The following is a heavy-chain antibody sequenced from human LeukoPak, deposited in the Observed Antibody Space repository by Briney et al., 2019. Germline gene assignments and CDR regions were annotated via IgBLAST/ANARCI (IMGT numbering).Heavy chain of an antibody. CDR2: IKQDGSEK. V-gene: IGHV3-7*01. CDR3: ARDKISGASSFGY. Sequence: GGSLRLSCEASGFTFSNYWMSWVRQAPGKGLEWVANIKQDGSEKYYVDPVKGRFTISRDNAKNSLYLQMDSLRAEDTAVYYCARDKISGASSFGYWGQGTLVTVSS. CDR1: GFTFSNYW. J-gene: IGHJ4*02. D-gene: IGHD3-10*01.